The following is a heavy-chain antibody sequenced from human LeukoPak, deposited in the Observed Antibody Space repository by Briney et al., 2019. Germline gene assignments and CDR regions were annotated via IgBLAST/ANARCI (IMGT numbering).Heavy chain of an antibody. CDR3: ARHGSIGARQNWFDP. Sequence: GESLQISCQGSGYSFTKYWIGWVRPMPGEGLEWMGIIYPGDSDTRYSPSFQGQVTISADKSISTAYLQWSSLKPSDSAMYYCARHGSIGARQNWFDPWGQGTLVTVSS. V-gene: IGHV5-51*01. D-gene: IGHD6-6*01. CDR2: IYPGDSDT. CDR1: GYSFTKYW. J-gene: IGHJ5*02.